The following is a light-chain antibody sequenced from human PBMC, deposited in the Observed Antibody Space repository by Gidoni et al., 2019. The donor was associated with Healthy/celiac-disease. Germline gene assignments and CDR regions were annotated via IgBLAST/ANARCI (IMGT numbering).Light chain of an antibody. CDR3: LQHNSYPIFT. V-gene: IGKV1-17*01. Sequence: DIQMTQSPSSLSASVGDRVTITCRASQGSRNDLGWYQQKPGKAHKRLIYAASRLQSGVPSRFSVSGSGTVFTLTISSLQPDDFATSSCLQHNSYPIFTFGPGTKVDIQ. J-gene: IGKJ3*01. CDR2: AAS. CDR1: QGSRND.